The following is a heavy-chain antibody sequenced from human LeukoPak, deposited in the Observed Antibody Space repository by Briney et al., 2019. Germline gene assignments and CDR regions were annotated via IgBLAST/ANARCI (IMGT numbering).Heavy chain of an antibody. J-gene: IGHJ4*02. Sequence: GGSLRLSCAASGFTFSSCDMSWVRQAPGKGLEWLSYITSRGITISYADSVKGRFTISRDNAKNSLYLQVNSLRDEDTAVYYCARVRSGYYFDYWGQGTLVTVSS. D-gene: IGHD3-10*01. CDR1: GFTFSSCD. CDR3: ARVRSGYYFDY. CDR2: ITSRGITI. V-gene: IGHV3-48*02.